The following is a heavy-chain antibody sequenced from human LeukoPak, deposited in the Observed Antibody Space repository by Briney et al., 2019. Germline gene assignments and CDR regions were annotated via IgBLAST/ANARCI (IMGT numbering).Heavy chain of an antibody. CDR1: GGSISSYY. J-gene: IGHJ3*02. Sequence: SETLSLTCTVSGGSISSYYWSWIRQPPGQGLDWIGYIYYSGSTTYNPSLTSRVTISVDTSKNQYSPNLSSVTAPHTAMYYIARDEVYDSSGYRHDAFDIWSQGTMVTVSS. V-gene: IGHV4-59*01. D-gene: IGHD3-22*01. CDR2: IYYSGST. CDR3: ARDEVYDSSGYRHDAFDI.